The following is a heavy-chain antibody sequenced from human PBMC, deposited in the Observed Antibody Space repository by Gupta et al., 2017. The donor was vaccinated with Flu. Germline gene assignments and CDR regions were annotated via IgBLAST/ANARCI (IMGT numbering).Heavy chain of an antibody. Sequence: QVQLVQSGAEVKKPGASVKVSCKTSGYTFTTYSIHWVRQAPGQGLEWMGIMNPSGYSTRYAQKFQGRVTMTRDTSTSTVHMELRSLRFEDTAVYYCAREEDYCSGGNCNSQLDYWGQGTLVTVSS. CDR2: MNPSGYST. CDR1: GYTFTTYS. CDR3: AREEDYCSGGNCNSQLDY. D-gene: IGHD2-15*01. V-gene: IGHV1-46*03. J-gene: IGHJ4*02.